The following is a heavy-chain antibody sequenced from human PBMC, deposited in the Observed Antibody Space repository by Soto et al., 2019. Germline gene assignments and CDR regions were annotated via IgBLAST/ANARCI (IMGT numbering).Heavy chain of an antibody. D-gene: IGHD6-13*01. CDR3: AAAWDSSSWPLIDY. J-gene: IGHJ4*02. CDR1: GFAFTSSA. CDR2: IVVGSGNT. V-gene: IGHV1-58*01. Sequence: ASVKVSCKASGFAFTSSAVQWVRQARGQRLEWIGWIVVGSGNTNYAQKFQERVTITRDMSTSTDYMELSSLRSEDTAVYYCAAAWDSSSWPLIDYWGQGTLVTVSS.